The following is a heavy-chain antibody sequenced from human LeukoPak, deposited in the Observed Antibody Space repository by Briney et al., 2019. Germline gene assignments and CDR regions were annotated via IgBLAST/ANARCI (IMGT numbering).Heavy chain of an antibody. V-gene: IGHV4-34*01. CDR3: ARHSGYSYGSHFDY. Sequence: PSETLSLTCAVYGGSFSGYYWSWIRQPPGKGLEWIGEINHSGSTNYNPSLKSRVTISVDTSKNQFSLKLSSVTAADTAVYYCARHSGYSYGSHFDYWGQGTLVTVSS. J-gene: IGHJ4*02. CDR2: INHSGST. D-gene: IGHD5-18*01. CDR1: GGSFSGYY.